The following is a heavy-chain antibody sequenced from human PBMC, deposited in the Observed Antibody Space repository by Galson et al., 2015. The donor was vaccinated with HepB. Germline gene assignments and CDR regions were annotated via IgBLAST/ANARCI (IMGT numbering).Heavy chain of an antibody. J-gene: IGHJ4*02. CDR1: GFTFSNYW. V-gene: IGHV3-7*05. CDR2: IKQDGSEK. Sequence: SLRLSCAASGFTFSNYWMSWVRQAPGKGLEWVANIKQDGSEKYYVDSVKGRFTISRDNAKNSLYLQMNSLRAEDTAVYYCARDETTVVTGFDYWGQGTLVTVSS. CDR3: ARDETTVVTGFDY. D-gene: IGHD4-23*01.